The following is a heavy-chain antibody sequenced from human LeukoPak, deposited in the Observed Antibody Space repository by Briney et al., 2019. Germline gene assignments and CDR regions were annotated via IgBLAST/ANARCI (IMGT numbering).Heavy chain of an antibody. CDR2: INHSGST. V-gene: IGHV4-34*01. J-gene: IGHJ5*02. CDR1: GGSFSGYY. Sequence: PSETLSLTCAVYGGSFSGYYWSWIRQPPGKGLEWIGEINHSGSTNYNPSLKSRVTISVDTSKNQFSLKLSSVTAADTAVYYCARDESPFYWFDPWGQGTLVTVSS. CDR3: ARDESPFYWFDP. D-gene: IGHD3-3*01.